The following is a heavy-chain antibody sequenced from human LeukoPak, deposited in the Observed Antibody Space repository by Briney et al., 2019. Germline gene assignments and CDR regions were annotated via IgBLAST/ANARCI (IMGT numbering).Heavy chain of an antibody. CDR2: IYPGDSDT. CDR1: GYSFTSYW. D-gene: IGHD3-10*01. CDR3: ARRYGSGSYYPPGFDP. Sequence: GESLKISCKGSGYSFTSYWIGWVRQMPGKGLEWMGIIYPGDSDTRYSPSFQGQVTISADKSISTAYLQWSSLKASDTAMYYCARRYGSGSYYPPGFDPWGQGTLVTVSS. V-gene: IGHV5-51*01. J-gene: IGHJ5*02.